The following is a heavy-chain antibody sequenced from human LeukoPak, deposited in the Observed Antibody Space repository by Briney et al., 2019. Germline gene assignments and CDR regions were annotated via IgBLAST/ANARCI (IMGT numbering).Heavy chain of an antibody. CDR3: TRRYSGYDDFDY. D-gene: IGHD5-12*01. CDR2: IRSKANSYAT. J-gene: IGHJ4*02. V-gene: IGHV3-73*01. CDR1: GFTFSGSA. Sequence: GGSLRLSCAASGFTFSGSAMHWVRQASGKGLEWVGRIRSKANSYATAYAASVKGRFTISRDDSENTAYLQMNSLKTEDTAVYYCTRRYSGYDDFDYWGQGTLVTVSS.